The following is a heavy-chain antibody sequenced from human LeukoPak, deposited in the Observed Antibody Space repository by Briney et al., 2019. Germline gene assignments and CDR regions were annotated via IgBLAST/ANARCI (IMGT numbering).Heavy chain of an antibody. CDR1: GFTFSSYS. D-gene: IGHD3-3*01. CDR2: ISSSSSTI. J-gene: IGHJ4*02. V-gene: IGHV3-48*01. Sequence: GGSLRLSCAASGFTFSSYSMNWVRQAPGKGLEWVSYISSSSSTIYYADSAKGRFTISRDNAKNSLYLQMNSLRAEDTAVYYCARAHVSIFGVISEYYFDYWGQGTLVTVSS. CDR3: ARAHVSIFGVISEYYFDY.